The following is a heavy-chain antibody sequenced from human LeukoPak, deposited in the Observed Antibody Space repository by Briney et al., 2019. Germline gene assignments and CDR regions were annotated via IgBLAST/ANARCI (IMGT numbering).Heavy chain of an antibody. D-gene: IGHD3-9*01. V-gene: IGHV3-43*01. CDR2: ISWDGGST. J-gene: IGHJ6*02. CDR1: GFTFDDYT. Sequence: GGSLRLSCAASGFTFDDYTMHWVRQAPGKGLEWVSLISWDGGSTYYADSVKGRLTISRDHSKNSLYLQMNSLRTEDTALYYCAKDINDMGYYYGMDVWGQGTTVTVSS. CDR3: AKDINDMGYYYGMDV.